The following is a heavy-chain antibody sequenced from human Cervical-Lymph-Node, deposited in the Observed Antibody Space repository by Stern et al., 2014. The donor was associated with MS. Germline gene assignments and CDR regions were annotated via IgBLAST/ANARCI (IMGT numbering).Heavy chain of an antibody. CDR1: GYTFTSYY. J-gene: IGHJ6*02. CDR2: INPSGGST. CDR3: ARDRSGVTMDV. Sequence: QVQLVQSGAEVKKPGASVKVSCKASGYTFTSYYMHWVRQAPGQGLEWMGIINPSGGSTSYAQKCQGRVTMTRDTSTSTVYMKLSSLRSEDTAVYYCARDRSGVTMDVWGQGTTVTVSS. V-gene: IGHV1-46*03. D-gene: IGHD4-11*01.